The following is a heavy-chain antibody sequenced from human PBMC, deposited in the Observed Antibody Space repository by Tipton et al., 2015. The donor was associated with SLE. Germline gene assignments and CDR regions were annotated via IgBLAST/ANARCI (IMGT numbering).Heavy chain of an antibody. CDR2: INHSGST. CDR1: GGSFSGYY. J-gene: IGHJ4*02. D-gene: IGHD3-3*01. Sequence: LRLSCAVYGGSFSGYYWSWIRQPPGKGLEWIGEINHSGSTYYNPSLKSRVTISVDTSKNQFSLKLSSVTAADTAVYYCARGSITIFGVVITPTDYWGQGTLVTVSS. V-gene: IGHV4-34*01. CDR3: ARGSITIFGVVITPTDY.